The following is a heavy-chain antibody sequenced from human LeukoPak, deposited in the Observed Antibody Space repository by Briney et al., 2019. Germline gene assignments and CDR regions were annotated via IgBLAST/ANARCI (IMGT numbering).Heavy chain of an antibody. CDR3: AKRVQLERAYYFDY. CDR1: GFTFSKFA. CDR2: ISCSGGST. V-gene: IGHV3-23*01. Sequence: PGGSLRLSWAASGFTFSKFAMSWIRQAPGKGLEWVGAISCSGGSTYYADSVKGRFTISRDNSKNTLYLQMNSLRADDTAIYYCAKRVQLERAYYFDYWGQGTLVTDSS. J-gene: IGHJ4*02. D-gene: IGHD1-1*01.